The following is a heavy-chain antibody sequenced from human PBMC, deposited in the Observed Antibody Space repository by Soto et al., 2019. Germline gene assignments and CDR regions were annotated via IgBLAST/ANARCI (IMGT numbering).Heavy chain of an antibody. J-gene: IGHJ4*02. CDR2: IYYSGNT. Sequence: PSETLSLTCNVSGGSISNAAYHWGWIRQPPGKGLECIGIIYYSGNTYYSPSLKSRVTMSVDTSKNQFSLKLSSVSAADTSMYYCARVYGSGSYFFDSWGQGTLVTVSS. CDR1: GGSISNAAYH. D-gene: IGHD3-10*01. V-gene: IGHV4-39*01. CDR3: ARVYGSGSYFFDS.